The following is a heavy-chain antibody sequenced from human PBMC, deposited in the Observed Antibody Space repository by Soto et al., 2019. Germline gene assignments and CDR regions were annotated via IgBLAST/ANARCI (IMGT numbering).Heavy chain of an antibody. CDR1: GGTFSSYA. V-gene: IGHV1-69*01. Sequence: QVQLVQSGAEVKKPGSSVKVSCKASGGTFSSYAISWVRQAPGQGLEWMGGIIPIFGTANYAQKFQGRVTITADESTRTAYMELSSLRSEDTAVYYCARDLRIKWIQLWSNYYYYGMDVWGQGTTVTVSS. D-gene: IGHD5-18*01. J-gene: IGHJ6*02. CDR2: IIPIFGTA. CDR3: ARDLRIKWIQLWSNYYYYGMDV.